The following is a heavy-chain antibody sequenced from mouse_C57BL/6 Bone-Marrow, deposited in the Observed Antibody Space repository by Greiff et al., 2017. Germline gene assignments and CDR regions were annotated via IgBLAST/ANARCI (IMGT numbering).Heavy chain of an antibody. CDR2: IYPSDSET. D-gene: IGHD1-1*02. V-gene: IGHV1-61*01. J-gene: IGHJ3*01. Sequence: QVQLQQPGAELVRPGSSVKLSCKASGYTFTIYWMDWVKQRPGQGLEWIGNIYPSDSETHYNQKFKDKATLTVDKSSSTAYMQLSSLTSEDSAVYYCARSPYYGLFAYWGQGTLVTVSA. CDR1: GYTFTIYW. CDR3: ARSPYYGLFAY.